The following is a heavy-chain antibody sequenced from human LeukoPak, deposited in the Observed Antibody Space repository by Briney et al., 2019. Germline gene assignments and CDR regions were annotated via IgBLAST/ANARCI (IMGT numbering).Heavy chain of an antibody. CDR2: ISYDGSNK. J-gene: IGHJ3*02. V-gene: IGHV3-30-3*01. CDR3: ARDSSIAAAGNDAFDI. CDR1: GFTFSSYT. Sequence: GRSLRLSCAASGFTFSSYTMHWVRQAPGKGLEWVAVISYDGSNKYYADSVKGRFTISRDNSKNTLYLQMNSLRAEDTAVYYCARDSSIAAAGNDAFDIWGQGTMVTVSS. D-gene: IGHD6-13*01.